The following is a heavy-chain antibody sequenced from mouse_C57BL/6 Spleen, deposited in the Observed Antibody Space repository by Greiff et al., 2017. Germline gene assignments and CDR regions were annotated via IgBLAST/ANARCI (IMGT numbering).Heavy chain of an antibody. CDR3: TRRYGSSPWAMDY. D-gene: IGHD1-1*01. CDR1: GFTFSDAW. V-gene: IGHV6-6*01. CDR2: IRNKANNHAT. Sequence: EVMLVESGGGLVQPGGSMKLSCAASGFTFSDAWMDWVRQSPEKGLEWVAEIRNKANNHATYYAESVKGRFTISRDDSKSSVYLQMNSLRAEDTGIYYCTRRYGSSPWAMDYWGQGTSVTVSS. J-gene: IGHJ4*01.